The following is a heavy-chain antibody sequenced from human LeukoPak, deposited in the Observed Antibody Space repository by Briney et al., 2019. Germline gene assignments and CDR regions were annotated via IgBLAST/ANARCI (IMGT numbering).Heavy chain of an antibody. V-gene: IGHV4-34*01. J-gene: IGHJ4*02. CDR1: GGSFSGYY. CDR2: INHSGST. CDR3: ARGRRDGYNDY. Sequence: SETLSLTCAVYGGSFSGYYWSWIRQPPGKGLEWIGEINHSGSTSYNPSLKSRVTISVDTSKNQFSLKLSSVTAADTAVYYCARGRRDGYNDYWGQGTLVTVSS. D-gene: IGHD5-24*01.